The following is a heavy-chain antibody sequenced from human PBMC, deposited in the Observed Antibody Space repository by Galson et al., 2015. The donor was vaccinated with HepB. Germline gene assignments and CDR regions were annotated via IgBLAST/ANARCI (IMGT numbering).Heavy chain of an antibody. CDR1: GFTFSSYA. V-gene: IGHV3-23*01. CDR3: AKDPPGIAAAGTDWYFDL. CDR2: ISGSGGST. J-gene: IGHJ2*01. Sequence: SLRLSCAASGFTFSSYAMSWVRQAPGKGLEWVSAISGSGGSTYYADSVKGRFTISRDNSKNTPYLQMNSLRAEDTAVYYCAKDPPGIAAAGTDWYFDLWGRGTLVTVSS. D-gene: IGHD6-13*01.